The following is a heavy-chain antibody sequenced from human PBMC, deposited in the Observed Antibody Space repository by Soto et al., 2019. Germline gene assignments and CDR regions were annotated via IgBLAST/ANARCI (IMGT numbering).Heavy chain of an antibody. V-gene: IGHV3-23*01. Sequence: DVQLLESGGGLVEPGGSLTLSCAASGFPSSTYALNWVRQAPGKGPEWVSTISESGHHTHYADSVKGRFPISRDKSKNTLSLQMNSLRVDDTAIYYCTKSDGCGGGACYTGTYYYVDVWGRGTLVTVSS. CDR3: TKSDGCGGGACYTGTYYYVDV. CDR1: GFPSSTYA. D-gene: IGHD3-16*02. CDR2: ISESGHHT. J-gene: IGHJ2*01.